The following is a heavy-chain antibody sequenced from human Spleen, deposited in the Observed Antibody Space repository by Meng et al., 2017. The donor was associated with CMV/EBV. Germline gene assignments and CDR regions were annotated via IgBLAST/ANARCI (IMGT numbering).Heavy chain of an antibody. V-gene: IGHV3-9*03. CDR3: AKDADSSGSPYWYFDL. CDR2: ISWNSDNI. CDR1: GFTFDEYA. Sequence: GGSLRLSCAPSGFTFDEYAMHWVRQVPGKGLEWVSGISWNSDNIGYADSVKGRFTISRDNAKNSLYLQMNSLRPEDMALYYCAKDADSSGSPYWYFDLWGRGTLVTVSS. J-gene: IGHJ2*01. D-gene: IGHD3-22*01.